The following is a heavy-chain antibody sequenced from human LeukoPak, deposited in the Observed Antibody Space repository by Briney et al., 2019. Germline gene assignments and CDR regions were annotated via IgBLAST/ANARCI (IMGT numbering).Heavy chain of an antibody. CDR1: GGSISSYNW. CDR2: IYYSGST. V-gene: IGHV4-4*02. CDR3: ARADRNAFDI. D-gene: IGHD3-22*01. Sequence: SETLSLTCVVSGGSISSYNWWSWVRQPPGKGLEWIGEIYYSGSTYYNPSLKSRVTISVDTSKNQFSLNLSSVTAADTAVYYCARADRNAFDIWGQGTMVTVSS. J-gene: IGHJ3*02.